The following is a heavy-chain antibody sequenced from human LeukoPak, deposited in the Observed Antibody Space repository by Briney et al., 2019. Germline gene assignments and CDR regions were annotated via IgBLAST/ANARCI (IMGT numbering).Heavy chain of an antibody. CDR1: GFNFSTYW. D-gene: IGHD4-17*01. V-gene: IGHV3-7*01. J-gene: IGHJ4*02. Sequence: GGSLRLSCTASGFNFSTYWMTWVRQVPGKGLEWVANIKQDGSEKYYVDSVKGRFTISRDNAKNSLYLQMNSLRAEDTAVYYCARDYYGDYGLLIYYDYWGQGTLVTVSS. CDR2: IKQDGSEK. CDR3: ARDYYGDYGLLIYYDY.